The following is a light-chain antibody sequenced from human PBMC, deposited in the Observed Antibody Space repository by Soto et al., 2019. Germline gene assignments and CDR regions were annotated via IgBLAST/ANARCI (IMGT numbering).Light chain of an antibody. Sequence: QSALTQPASVSGSPGQSITISCTGTSSDVGGYNYVSWYQQHPGKAPKLMIYDVSNRPSGVSNRFSGSKSGNMASLTISGLQAEDEADYYCSSYTSSSPRVFGGGTKLTVL. V-gene: IGLV2-14*01. CDR2: DVS. CDR1: SSDVGGYNY. J-gene: IGLJ3*02. CDR3: SSYTSSSPRV.